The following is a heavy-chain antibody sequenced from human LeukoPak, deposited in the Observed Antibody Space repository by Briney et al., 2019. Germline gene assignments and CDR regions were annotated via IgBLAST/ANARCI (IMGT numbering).Heavy chain of an antibody. CDR2: INNDGSGA. V-gene: IGHV3-74*01. J-gene: IGHJ4*02. D-gene: IGHD6-13*01. CDR3: ARGSRDYSWYAY. Sequence: GGSLRLSCALSGFTFTSYWMQWVRRAPGKGLVWVTRINNDGSGAIYADSVRGRFTISRDNARSTVHLQMNSLGADDTAVYFCARGSRDYSWYAYWGQGTLVTVSS. CDR1: GFTFTSYW.